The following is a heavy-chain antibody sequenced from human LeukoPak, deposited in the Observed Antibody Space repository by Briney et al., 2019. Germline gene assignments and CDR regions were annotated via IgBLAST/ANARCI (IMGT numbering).Heavy chain of an antibody. CDR3: THSRTSAWPTPYNYFDP. V-gene: IGHV2-5*01. D-gene: IGHD6-19*01. Sequence: GPTLLKPTQPLTLTSTFSGFSLSTNGVGVGWIRQPPGKALEWLALLYWNDYKYYSPSLKSRRSITRDTSKNQVVLTLTNMDPVDTATYFCTHSRTSAWPTPYNYFDPWGQGTLVTVSS. J-gene: IGHJ5*02. CDR1: GFSLSTNGVG. CDR2: LYWNDYK.